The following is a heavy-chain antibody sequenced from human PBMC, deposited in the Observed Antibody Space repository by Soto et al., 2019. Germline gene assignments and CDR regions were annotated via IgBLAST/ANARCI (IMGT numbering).Heavy chain of an antibody. CDR2: INHSGST. V-gene: IGHV4-34*01. CDR3: ARVGAVAGTYYYYGMDV. D-gene: IGHD6-19*01. CDR1: GGSFSGYY. J-gene: IGHJ6*02. Sequence: SETLSLTCAAYGGSFSGYYWSWIRQPPGKGLEWIGEINHSGSTNYNPSLKSRVTISVDTSKNQFSLKLSSVTAADTAVYYCARVGAVAGTYYYYGMDVWGQGTTVTVSS.